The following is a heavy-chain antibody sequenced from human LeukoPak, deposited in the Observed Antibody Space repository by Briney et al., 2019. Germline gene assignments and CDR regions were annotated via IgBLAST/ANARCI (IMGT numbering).Heavy chain of an antibody. J-gene: IGHJ4*02. CDR1: GGTFSSYA. D-gene: IGHD5-24*01. CDR2: IIPIFGTA. Sequence: GASVKVSCKASGGTFSSYAISWVRQAPGQGLEWMGGIIPIFGTANYAQKFQGRVTITADESTSTAYMELSSLRSEDTAVYYCARAPVDTEMATIISFDYWGQGTLVTVSS. V-gene: IGHV1-69*13. CDR3: ARAPVDTEMATIISFDY.